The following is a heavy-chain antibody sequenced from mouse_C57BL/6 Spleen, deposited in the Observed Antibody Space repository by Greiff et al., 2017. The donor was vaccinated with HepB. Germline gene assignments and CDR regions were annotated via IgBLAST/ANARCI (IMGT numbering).Heavy chain of an antibody. J-gene: IGHJ1*03. D-gene: IGHD1-1*01. CDR1: GFTFSSYT. V-gene: IGHV5-9*01. Sequence: EVQGVESGGGLVKPGGSLKLSCAASGFTFSSYTMSWVRQTPEKRLEWVATISGGGGNTYYPDSVKGRFTISRDNAKNTLYLQMSSLRSEDTALYYCARRGYYGSSLFDVWGTGTTVTVSS. CDR3: ARRGYYGSSLFDV. CDR2: ISGGGGNT.